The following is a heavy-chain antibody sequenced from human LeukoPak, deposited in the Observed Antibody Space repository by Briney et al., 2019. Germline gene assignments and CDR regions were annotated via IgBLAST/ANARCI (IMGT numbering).Heavy chain of an antibody. CDR2: ISWNSGSI. D-gene: IGHD6-19*01. CDR3: AKDNRRHYTSGPNPDSLH. J-gene: IGHJ4*02. Sequence: GGSLRLSCAGSGFIFNNYAMHWVRQPPGKGLEWVSGISWNSGSIDYADSVKGRFTISRDNAKNSLYLQMNSLRVEDTASYYCAKDNRRHYTSGPNPDSLHWGQGALVTVSS. V-gene: IGHV3-9*01. CDR1: GFIFNNYA.